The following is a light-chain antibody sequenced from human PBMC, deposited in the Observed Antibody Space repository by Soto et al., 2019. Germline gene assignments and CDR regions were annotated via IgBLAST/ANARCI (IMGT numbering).Light chain of an antibody. Sequence: DIQMTQSPSSLSASVGDRVTITCQASQDISNYLNWYQQKPGKAPKLLIYDASYLETGVPSRFSGSVSGTDFTFSISSLQPEDVGTYYCQQYDNLPIFGQGTKLEIK. CDR2: DAS. CDR3: QQYDNLPI. J-gene: IGKJ2*01. V-gene: IGKV1-33*01. CDR1: QDISNY.